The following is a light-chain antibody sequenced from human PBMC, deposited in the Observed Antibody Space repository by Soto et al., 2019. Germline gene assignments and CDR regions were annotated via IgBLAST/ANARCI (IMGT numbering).Light chain of an antibody. V-gene: IGKV1-5*01. CDR3: QQYTNTNNPWM. J-gene: IGKJ1*01. CDR2: DAS. CDR1: QSISGW. Sequence: DIQMTQSPSTLSASVGDRVTITCRASQSISGWLAWYQQMPGKAPKLLIYDASSLESGVASRFSGSGSGTEFAFILSGLQLHDSAIDSCQQYTNTNNPWMLGQGTKVDI.